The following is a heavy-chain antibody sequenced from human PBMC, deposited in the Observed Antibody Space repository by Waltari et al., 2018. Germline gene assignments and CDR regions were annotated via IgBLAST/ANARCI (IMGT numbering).Heavy chain of an antibody. Sequence: QVLLQESGPGLVKPSETLSLTCTVSGGSISGYYWNWIRQPPGKGLEWIGRIYTSGSTNDTPSLKSRVTISINTSNNQFSLKLSSVTAADTAVYYCARDHYCSGGACYPGGSAFDIWGQGTMVTVSS. D-gene: IGHD2-15*01. CDR2: IYTSGST. CDR1: GGSISGYY. J-gene: IGHJ3*02. V-gene: IGHV4-4*07. CDR3: ARDHYCSGGACYPGGSAFDI.